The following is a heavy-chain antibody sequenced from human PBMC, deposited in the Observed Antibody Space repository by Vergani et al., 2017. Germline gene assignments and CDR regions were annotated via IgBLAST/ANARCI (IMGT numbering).Heavy chain of an antibody. CDR1: GFTFSNSA. Sequence: EVQLLESGGGLVQPGGSLRLSCAASGFTFSNSAVSWVRQAPGRGLAWVSSISASGAPTYYADSVKGRVTISRDNSKNTLYLQMNSLRVEDTAVYYCARAYGRYDWFDYWGQRTLVTVSS. J-gene: IGHJ4*01. CDR3: ARAYGRYDWFDY. CDR2: ISASGAPT. D-gene: IGHD1-20*01. V-gene: IGHV3-23*01.